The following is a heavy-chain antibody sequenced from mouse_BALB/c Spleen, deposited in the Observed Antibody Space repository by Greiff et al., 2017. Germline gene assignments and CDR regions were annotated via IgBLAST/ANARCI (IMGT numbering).Heavy chain of an antibody. Sequence: DVQLVESGGGLVKPGGSLKLSCAASGFAFSSYDMSWVRQTPEKRLEWVAYISSGGGSTYYPDTVKGRFTISRDNAKNTLYLQMSSLKSEDTAMYYCARSSYGYGTWFAYWGQGTLVTVSA. J-gene: IGHJ3*01. CDR3: ARSSYGYGTWFAY. D-gene: IGHD2-9*01. CDR1: GFAFSSYD. CDR2: ISSGGGST. V-gene: IGHV5-12-1*01.